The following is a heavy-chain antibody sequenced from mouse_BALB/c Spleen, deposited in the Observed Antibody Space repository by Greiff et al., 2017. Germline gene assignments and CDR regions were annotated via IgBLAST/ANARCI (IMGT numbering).Heavy chain of an antibody. V-gene: IGHV5-4*02. Sequence: DVHLVESGGGLVKPGGSLKLSCAASGFTFSDYYMYWVRQTPEKRLEWVATISDGGSYTYYPDSVKGRFTISRDNAKNNLYLQMSSLKSEDTAMYYCARDRADGSWFAYWGQGTLVTVSA. CDR3: ARDRADGSWFAY. CDR1: GFTFSDYY. D-gene: IGHD1-2*01. CDR2: ISDGGSYT. J-gene: IGHJ3*01.